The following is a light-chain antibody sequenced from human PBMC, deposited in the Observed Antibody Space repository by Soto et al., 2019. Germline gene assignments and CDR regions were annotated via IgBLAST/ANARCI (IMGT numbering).Light chain of an antibody. Sequence: EIVLTQSPGTLSLSPGERATLYCRASQSVSSSYLAWYQQKPGQAPRLLIYGASSRATGIPDRFSGSGSGTDFTLTISRLEPEYFAVYYCRQYGSSPRTCDQGTKVEMK. CDR3: RQYGSSPRT. CDR1: QSVSSSY. J-gene: IGKJ1*01. V-gene: IGKV3-20*01. CDR2: GAS.